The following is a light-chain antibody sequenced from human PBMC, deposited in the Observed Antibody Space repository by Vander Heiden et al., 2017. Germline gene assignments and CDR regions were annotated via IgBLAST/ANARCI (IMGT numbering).Light chain of an antibody. CDR2: KAS. CDR3: RQGTHWPPYT. CDR1: QSLVYSDGDTN. Sequence: DVVMTQSPLPLPVTLGQPAPIPCRSSQSLVYSDGDTNLNWFQQRPGQSPRRPIYKASTRDSGVPHRFSGSRAGTDFTLKISRVEAEDVGVYYCRQGTHWPPYTFGQGTKLEIK. J-gene: IGKJ2*01. V-gene: IGKV2-30*01.